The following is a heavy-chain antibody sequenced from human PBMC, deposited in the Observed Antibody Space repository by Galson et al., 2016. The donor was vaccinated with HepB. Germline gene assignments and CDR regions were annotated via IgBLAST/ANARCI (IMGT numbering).Heavy chain of an antibody. Sequence: SLRLSCAASGFTFSSYSMNWVRQAPGKGLEWVSSISSSSSYIYYADSLKGRFTISRDNAKNSLYLQMNSLRAEDTAVYYCAREVSVNYYDSSGSFYFDYWGQGTLVTVSS. CDR1: GFTFSSYS. V-gene: IGHV3-21*01. CDR2: ISSSSSYI. CDR3: AREVSVNYYDSSGSFYFDY. J-gene: IGHJ4*02. D-gene: IGHD3-22*01.